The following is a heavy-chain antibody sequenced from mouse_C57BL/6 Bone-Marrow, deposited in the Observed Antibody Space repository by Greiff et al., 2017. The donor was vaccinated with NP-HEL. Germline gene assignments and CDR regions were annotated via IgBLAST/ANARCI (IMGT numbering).Heavy chain of an antibody. D-gene: IGHD1-2*01. Sequence: EVKLMESGGGLVKPGGSLKLSCAASGFTFSSYAMSWVRQTPEKRLEWVATISDGGSYTYYPDNVKGRFTISRDNAKNNLYLQMSHLKSEDTAMYYCASTLGYVTFAYWGQGTLVTVSA. CDR1: GFTFSSYA. V-gene: IGHV5-4*03. CDR3: ASTLGYVTFAY. CDR2: ISDGGSYT. J-gene: IGHJ3*01.